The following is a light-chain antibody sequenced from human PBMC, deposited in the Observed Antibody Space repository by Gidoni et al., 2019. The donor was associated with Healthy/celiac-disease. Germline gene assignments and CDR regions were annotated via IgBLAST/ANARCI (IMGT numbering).Light chain of an antibody. CDR2: GAS. J-gene: IGKJ2*01. Sequence: EIVMTQSPATLSVSPGERATLSCRASQSVSNNLAWYQQNPGQAPRLLIYGASTRATGIPARFSGSGSGTEFTLTISSLQSEDFAVYYCQQYNNWPAMYTFGQGTKLEI. CDR1: QSVSNN. CDR3: QQYNNWPAMYT. V-gene: IGKV3-15*01.